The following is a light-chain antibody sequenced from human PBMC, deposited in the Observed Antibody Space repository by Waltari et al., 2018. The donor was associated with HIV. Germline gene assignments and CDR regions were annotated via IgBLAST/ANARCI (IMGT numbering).Light chain of an antibody. Sequence: QSALTQPPSASGSLGQSITISCTGTSRDVGGYNLVSWYQHHPGRAPRLLISEVTERPSGVSNRFSGSKSGNSASLTISGLQTEDEADYYCCSYAGTTFHWVFGGGTRLTVL. V-gene: IGLV2-23*02. CDR2: EVT. CDR3: CSYAGTTFHWV. CDR1: SRDVGGYNL. J-gene: IGLJ3*02.